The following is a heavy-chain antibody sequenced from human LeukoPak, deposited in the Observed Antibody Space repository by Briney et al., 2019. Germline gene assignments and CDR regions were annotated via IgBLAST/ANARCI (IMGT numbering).Heavy chain of an antibody. Sequence: GRSLRLSCAASGFTSSSYGMHWVRQAPGKGLEWVAVISYDGSNKYYADSVKGRFTISRDNSKNTLYLQMNSLRAEDTAVYYCAKDNGGVEMATPDYWGQGTLVTVSS. CDR3: AKDNGGVEMATPDY. V-gene: IGHV3-30*18. CDR1: GFTSSSYG. D-gene: IGHD5-24*01. CDR2: ISYDGSNK. J-gene: IGHJ4*02.